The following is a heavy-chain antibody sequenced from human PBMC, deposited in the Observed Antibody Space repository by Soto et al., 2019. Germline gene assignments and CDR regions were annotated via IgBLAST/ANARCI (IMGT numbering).Heavy chain of an antibody. D-gene: IGHD3-3*01. V-gene: IGHV1-18*01. CDR2: ISAYNGNT. J-gene: IGHJ5*02. CDR1: GYTFTSYG. CDR3: AREGVPAHDFWSGYYNWFDP. Sequence: ASVKVSCKASGYTFTSYGISWVRQAPGQGLEWMGWISAYNGNTNYAQKLQGRVTMTTDTSTSTAYMELRSLRSDDTAVYYCAREGVPAHDFWSGYYNWFDPWGQGTLVTVSS.